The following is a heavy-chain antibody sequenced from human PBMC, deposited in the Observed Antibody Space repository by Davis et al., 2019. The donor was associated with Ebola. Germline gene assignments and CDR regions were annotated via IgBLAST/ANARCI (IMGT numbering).Heavy chain of an antibody. V-gene: IGHV3-48*02. J-gene: IGHJ4*02. CDR2: ISSSSSII. Sequence: GESLKISCAATGFTFSSYSMNWVRQAPGKGLEWVSYISSSSSIIYYADSVKGRFTISRDNAKNSLYLQMNSLRDEDTAVYYCARDLSVAAADFDYWGQGTLVTVSS. D-gene: IGHD6-13*01. CDR3: ARDLSVAAADFDY. CDR1: GFTFSSYS.